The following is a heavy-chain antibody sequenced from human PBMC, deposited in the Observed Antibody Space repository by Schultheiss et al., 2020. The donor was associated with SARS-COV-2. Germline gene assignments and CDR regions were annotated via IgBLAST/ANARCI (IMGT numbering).Heavy chain of an antibody. CDR1: GFTFSSYA. Sequence: GGSLRLSCAASGFTFSSYAMHWVRQAPGKGLEWVAVISYDGSNKYYADSVKGRFTISRDNSKNTLYLQMNSLRAEDTAVYYCAIIAVAVHFDYWGQGTLVTVSS. CDR3: AIIAVAVHFDY. CDR2: ISYDGSNK. D-gene: IGHD6-19*01. J-gene: IGHJ4*02. V-gene: IGHV3-30*04.